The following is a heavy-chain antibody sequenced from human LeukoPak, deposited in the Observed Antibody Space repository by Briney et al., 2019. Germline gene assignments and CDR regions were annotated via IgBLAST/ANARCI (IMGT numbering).Heavy chain of an antibody. J-gene: IGHJ5*02. Sequence: SVKVSCKASGGTFSSYAISWVRQAPGQGLEWMGGIIPIFGTANYAQKFQGRVTITADESTSTAYMELSSLRSEDTAVYYCARVEGLLLGWFDPWGRGTLVTVSS. D-gene: IGHD1-26*01. V-gene: IGHV1-69*13. CDR3: ARVEGLLLGWFDP. CDR2: IIPIFGTA. CDR1: GGTFSSYA.